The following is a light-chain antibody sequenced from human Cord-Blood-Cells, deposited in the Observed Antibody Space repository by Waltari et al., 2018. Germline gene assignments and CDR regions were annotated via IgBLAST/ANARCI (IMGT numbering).Light chain of an antibody. CDR2: AAS. J-gene: IGKJ1*01. Sequence: DIQMTQSPSSLSASVGDRVTITCRASQSISSYLNWYQQKPGKAPKLLTYAASSLQSGVPSRFSGSGSGTGFTLTISSLQPEDFATYYCQPSYSTPVACGQGPKVEIK. V-gene: IGKV1-39*01. CDR1: QSISSY. CDR3: QPSYSTPVA.